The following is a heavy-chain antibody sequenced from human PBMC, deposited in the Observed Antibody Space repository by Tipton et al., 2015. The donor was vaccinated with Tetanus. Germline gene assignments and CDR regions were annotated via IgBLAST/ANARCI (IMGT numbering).Heavy chain of an antibody. CDR2: IFNSGST. V-gene: IGHV4-31*03. Sequence: TLSLTCTVSGGSISSGRYYWNWIRQHPGKGLEWIGYIFNSGSTYYNPSLKSRASISVDTSKNQFSLKMSSVTAADTAVYYCARDTAAVGFDIWGQGTMVTVSS. J-gene: IGHJ3*02. D-gene: IGHD2-15*01. CDR1: GGSISSGRYY. CDR3: ARDTAAVGFDI.